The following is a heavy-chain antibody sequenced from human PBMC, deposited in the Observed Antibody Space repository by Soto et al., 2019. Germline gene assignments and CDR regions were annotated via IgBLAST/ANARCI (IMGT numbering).Heavy chain of an antibody. D-gene: IGHD1-26*01. V-gene: IGHV6-1*01. CDR1: GDRVSSNSAA. CDR2: TYYRSKWYS. J-gene: IGHJ4*02. Sequence: LSHTLSLPCVISGDRVSSNSAAWNWIRQSPSRGLEWLGRTYYRSKWYSDYAASVESRITVNPDTSKNHFSLQSNSVTPEDRAVYYCARGEQYSGRIFDYWGQGTLVTVSS. CDR3: ARGEQYSGRIFDY.